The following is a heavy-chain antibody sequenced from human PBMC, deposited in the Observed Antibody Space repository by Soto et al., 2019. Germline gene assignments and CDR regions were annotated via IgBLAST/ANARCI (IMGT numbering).Heavy chain of an antibody. V-gene: IGHV1-69*08. CDR2: IIPIIGII. CDR1: GGTFSTYT. D-gene: IGHD4-4*01. J-gene: IGHJ5*02. Sequence: QVQLVQSGAEVKKPGSSVKVSCKASGGTFSTYTITWVRQAPGQGLECMGRIIPIIGIINYAQKFQGRVTISADKFTGTAYMELTGLRSDDTAVYYCAGDPDSHYNDSHASSYPWGQGTLVTVSS. CDR3: AGDPDSHYNDSHASSYP.